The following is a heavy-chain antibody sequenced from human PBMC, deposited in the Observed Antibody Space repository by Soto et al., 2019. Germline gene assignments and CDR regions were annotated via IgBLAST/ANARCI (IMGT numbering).Heavy chain of an antibody. CDR1: GGSFNNYA. J-gene: IGHJ6*02. V-gene: IGHV1-69*01. Sequence: QVHLVQSGAEVKKPGSSVKVSCKTSGGSFNNYAVSWVRQAPGQGLEWMGGIIPNFDTPNYAQKFQYRVTIIADESTSTVYMELRSLRSNATAVYYCAVAMVREILIFESSGMHVWGQGTTVIVSS. CDR2: IIPNFDTP. CDR3: AVAMVREILIFESSGMHV. D-gene: IGHD3-10*01.